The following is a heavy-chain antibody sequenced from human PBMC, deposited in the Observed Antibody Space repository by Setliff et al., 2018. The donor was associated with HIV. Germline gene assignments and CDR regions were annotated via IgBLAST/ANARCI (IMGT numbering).Heavy chain of an antibody. J-gene: IGHJ6*03. Sequence: ASVKVSCKASGGTFSSFGISWVRQAPGQGLEWMGWINPNTGGTSYAQKFQGRVTMTRDTSISTAYMELNWLRSDDTAVYYCARVWGCEGGSCSYYYYMDVWGKGTTVTV. V-gene: IGHV1-2*02. CDR1: GGTFSSFG. D-gene: IGHD2-15*01. CDR2: INPNTGGT. CDR3: ARVWGCEGGSCSYYYYMDV.